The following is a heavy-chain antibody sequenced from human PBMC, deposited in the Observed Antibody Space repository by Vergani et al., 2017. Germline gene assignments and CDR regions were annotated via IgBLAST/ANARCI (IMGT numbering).Heavy chain of an antibody. V-gene: IGHV3-30*02. D-gene: IGHD2-21*02. CDR3: AKYLRDSTDGLPDS. J-gene: IGHJ4*02. Sequence: QVQLVESGGGVVQPGESLRLHCAASGFPFSTYGMHWVRQAPGKGLEWVAFIQKDGIDKFYADSVRGRFTISRDISKDILYLQMDSLRSEDTALYYCAKYLRDSTDGLPDSWGPGTLVIVSS. CDR1: GFPFSTYG. CDR2: IQKDGIDK.